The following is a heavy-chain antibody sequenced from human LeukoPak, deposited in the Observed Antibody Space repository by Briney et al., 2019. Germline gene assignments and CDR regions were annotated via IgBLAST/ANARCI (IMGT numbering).Heavy chain of an antibody. D-gene: IGHD3-22*01. Sequence: GGSLRLSCAASGFTFSSYWMSWVRQAPGKGLEWVANIKQDGSKKYYVDSVKGRFTISRGNAKNSLYLQMNSLRAEDTAVYYCARGATYYYDSSGPSELDYWGQGTLVTVSS. V-gene: IGHV3-7*01. J-gene: IGHJ4*02. CDR2: IKQDGSKK. CDR1: GFTFSSYW. CDR3: ARGATYYYDSSGPSELDY.